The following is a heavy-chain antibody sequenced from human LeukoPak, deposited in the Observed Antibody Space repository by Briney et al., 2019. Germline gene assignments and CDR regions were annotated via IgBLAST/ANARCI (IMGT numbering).Heavy chain of an antibody. Sequence: ASVKVSCKASGYTFTSYGFSWVRQAPGQGLEWMGWISAYNGNTNYAQKLQGRVTMTTDTSTTTAYMELRSLRSDDTAVYYCGTESYYYGMDVWGQGTTVTVSS. CDR1: GYTFTSYG. J-gene: IGHJ6*02. CDR3: GTESYYYGMDV. CDR2: ISAYNGNT. V-gene: IGHV1-18*01.